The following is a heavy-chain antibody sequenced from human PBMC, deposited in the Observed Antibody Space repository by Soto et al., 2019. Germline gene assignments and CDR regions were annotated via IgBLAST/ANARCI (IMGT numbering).Heavy chain of an antibody. Sequence: ASVTVCCKASVYTFNGYGISWVRQDPGQGLEWMGWISAYNGNTNYAQKLQGRVTMTTNTSTSTAYMELRSLRSDDTAVYYCARRSNYDHYGMDVWGQGTTVTVSS. V-gene: IGHV1-18*01. CDR2: ISAYNGNT. CDR3: ARRSNYDHYGMDV. D-gene: IGHD4-4*01. CDR1: VYTFNGYG. J-gene: IGHJ6*02.